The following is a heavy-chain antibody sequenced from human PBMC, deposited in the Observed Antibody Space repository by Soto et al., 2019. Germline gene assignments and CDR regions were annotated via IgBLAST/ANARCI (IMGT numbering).Heavy chain of an antibody. J-gene: IGHJ6*03. Sequence: GGSLRLSCAASGFTFSSYWMSWVRQAPGKGLEWVANIKQDGSEKYYVDSVKGRLTISRDNAKNSLYLQMNSLRAEDTAVYYCAKCTYGSGSYYYYYYMDVWGKGTTVTVSS. D-gene: IGHD3-10*01. CDR3: AKCTYGSGSYYYYYYMDV. V-gene: IGHV3-7*01. CDR2: IKQDGSEK. CDR1: GFTFSSYW.